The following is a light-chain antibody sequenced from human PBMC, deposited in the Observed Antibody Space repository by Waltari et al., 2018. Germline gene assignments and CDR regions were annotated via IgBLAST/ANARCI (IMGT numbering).Light chain of an antibody. CDR1: QSLSIN. Sequence: EIAMTQSPVTLSVSPGATATPPCRASQSLSINLAWYQQKPGQAPRLLIYAASTRASGIPARFSGSGSGTEFTLTISSLQSEDFAVYYYQQYDNWPPWTFGQGTKVEI. CDR2: AAS. V-gene: IGKV3-15*01. CDR3: QQYDNWPPWT. J-gene: IGKJ1*01.